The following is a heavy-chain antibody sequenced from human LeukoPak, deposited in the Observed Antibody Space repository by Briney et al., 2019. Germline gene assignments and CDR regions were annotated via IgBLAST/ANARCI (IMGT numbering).Heavy chain of an antibody. V-gene: IGHV4-4*07. CDR3: ARGRGYSGYDSEAYYFDY. Sequence: SETLSLTCTVSGGSISSYYWSWIRQPAGKGLEWIGRIYTSGSTNYNPSLKSRVTMSVDTSKNQFSLKLSSVTAADTAVYYCARGRGYSGYDSEAYYFDYWGQGTLVTVSS. J-gene: IGHJ4*02. CDR1: GGSISSYY. CDR2: IYTSGST. D-gene: IGHD5-12*01.